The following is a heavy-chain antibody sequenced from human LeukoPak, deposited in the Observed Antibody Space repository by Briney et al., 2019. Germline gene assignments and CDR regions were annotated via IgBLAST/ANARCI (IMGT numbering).Heavy chain of an antibody. V-gene: IGHV3-30*18. Sequence: GGSLRLSCAASGFTFSSYGMHWVRQAPGKGLEWVAVISYGGSNKYYADSVKGRFTISRDNSKNTLYLQMNSLRAEDTAVYYCAKASYYDSSGYSPGYYWGQGTLVTVSS. CDR2: ISYGGSNK. CDR3: AKASYYDSSGYSPGYY. J-gene: IGHJ4*02. D-gene: IGHD3-22*01. CDR1: GFTFSSYG.